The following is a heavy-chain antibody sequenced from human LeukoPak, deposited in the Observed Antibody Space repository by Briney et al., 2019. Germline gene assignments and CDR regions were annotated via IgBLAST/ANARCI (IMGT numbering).Heavy chain of an antibody. CDR1: GGSISSGSYY. D-gene: IGHD6-13*01. Sequence: SQTLSLTCTVSGGSISSGSYYWSWIRQPAGKGLEWIGRIYTSGSTNYNPSLKSRVTISVDTSKNQFSLKLSSVTAADTAVYYCARGSTRAAAYTAPKNYYYYYYMDVWGKGTTVTVSS. J-gene: IGHJ6*03. CDR3: ARGSTRAAAYTAPKNYYYYYYMDV. CDR2: IYTSGST. V-gene: IGHV4-61*02.